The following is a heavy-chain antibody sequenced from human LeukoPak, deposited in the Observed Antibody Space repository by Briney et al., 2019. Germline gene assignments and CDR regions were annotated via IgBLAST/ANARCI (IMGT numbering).Heavy chain of an antibody. CDR1: GFTFDDYA. CDR2: ISWNSGSI. CDR3: AKVGGSGSSTSSFDY. V-gene: IGHV3-9*01. Sequence: SLRLSCAASGFTFDDYAMHWVRQAPGKGLEWVSGISWNSGSIGYADSVKGRFTISRDNAKNSLYLQMNSLRAEDTALYYCAKVGGSGSSTSSFDYWGQGTLVTVSS. D-gene: IGHD2-2*01. J-gene: IGHJ4*02.